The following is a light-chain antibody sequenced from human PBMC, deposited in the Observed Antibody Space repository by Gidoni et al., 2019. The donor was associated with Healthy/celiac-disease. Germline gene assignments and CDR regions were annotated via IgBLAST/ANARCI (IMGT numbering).Light chain of an antibody. CDR2: DVS. CDR3: CSYAGSPLYV. Sequence: QSALTPPRSVSGSPGQSVTISCTGTSSDVGGYNYVAWYQQHPGKAPKLMIDDVSKRPSGVPDRFSGSKSGNTASLTISGLQAEDEADYYCCSYAGSPLYVFGTGTKVTVL. J-gene: IGLJ1*01. V-gene: IGLV2-11*01. CDR1: SSDVGGYNY.